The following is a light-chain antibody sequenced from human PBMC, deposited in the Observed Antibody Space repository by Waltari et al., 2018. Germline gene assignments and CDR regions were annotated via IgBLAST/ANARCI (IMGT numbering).Light chain of an antibody. V-gene: IGLV2-14*01. J-gene: IGLJ2*01. CDR3: SSYTSSSTYVV. CDR1: SSDVGGYNY. Sequence: QSALTQPASVSGSPGQSITISCTGTSSDVGGYNYVSWYQQHTGKAPKLMIYEVSNRPSGVSNRCSGSKSGNTASLTISGLQAEDEADYYCSSYTSSSTYVVFGGGTKLTVL. CDR2: EVS.